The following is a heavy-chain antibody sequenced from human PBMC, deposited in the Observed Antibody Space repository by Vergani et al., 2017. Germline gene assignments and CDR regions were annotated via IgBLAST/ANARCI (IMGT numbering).Heavy chain of an antibody. CDR2: ISGSGGST. V-gene: IGHV3-23*01. J-gene: IGHJ4*02. D-gene: IGHD1-14*01. CDR1: GFTFSHYA. CDR3: AKTDEGPAERGDYLDY. Sequence: EVQLLESGGGLVQPGGSLRLSCAASGFTFSHYAMSWVRQAPGSGLDWVSAISGSGGSTYYADSVKGRFTISRDNSTNTLYLQMNSLRAEDTAVYYCAKTDEGPAERGDYLDYGGRETLVTVSS.